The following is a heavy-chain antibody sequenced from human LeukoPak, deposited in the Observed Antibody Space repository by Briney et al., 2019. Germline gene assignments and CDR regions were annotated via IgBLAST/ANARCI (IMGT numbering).Heavy chain of an antibody. D-gene: IGHD3-16*01. CDR2: INPNSGGT. J-gene: IGHJ5*02. CDR3: ARADRLHGGPYLIDP. Sequence: GASVKVSCKTSGYSFTDYYMHWVRQAPGQGLEWMGWINPNSGGTSSAQKFQGRVTMTRDTSITTVYMEMSWLTSYDTAIYYCARADRLHGGPYLIDPWGQGTLVTVSS. CDR1: GYSFTDYY. V-gene: IGHV1-2*02.